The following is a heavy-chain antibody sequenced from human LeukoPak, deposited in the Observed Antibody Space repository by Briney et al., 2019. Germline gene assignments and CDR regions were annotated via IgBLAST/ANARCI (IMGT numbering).Heavy chain of an antibody. Sequence: ASVKVSCKASGYTFTSYDINWVRQATGQGLEWMGWMNPNSGNTGYAQKFQGRVTITRNTSISTAYMELSSLRSEDTAVYYCARGQHYDFWSGYQRPYHMDVWGKGTTVTVSS. J-gene: IGHJ6*03. D-gene: IGHD3-3*01. CDR1: GYTFTSYD. CDR2: MNPNSGNT. V-gene: IGHV1-8*03. CDR3: ARGQHYDFWSGYQRPYHMDV.